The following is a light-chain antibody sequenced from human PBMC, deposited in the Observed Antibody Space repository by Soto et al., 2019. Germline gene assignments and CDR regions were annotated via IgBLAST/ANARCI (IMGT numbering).Light chain of an antibody. CDR2: TND. CDR3: AVWDDRLNGHV. Sequence: VLTQPPSASGTPGQRVTTSCYGSSSNMGSNTVHWFQQFPGTAPRLLISTNDQRPSGVPDRFIGSNSGTSASLAISGLQFEDEADYYCAVWDDRLNGHVFGTGTKVTVL. CDR1: SSNMGSNT. V-gene: IGLV1-44*01. J-gene: IGLJ1*01.